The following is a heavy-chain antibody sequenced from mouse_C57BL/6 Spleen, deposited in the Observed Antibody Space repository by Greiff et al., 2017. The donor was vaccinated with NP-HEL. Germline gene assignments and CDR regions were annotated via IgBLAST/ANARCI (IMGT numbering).Heavy chain of an antibody. CDR2: INPGSGDT. CDR1: GYAFTNYL. J-gene: IGHJ2*01. V-gene: IGHV1-54*01. D-gene: IGHD2-4*01. Sequence: VKLQESGAELVRPGTSVKVSCKASGYAFTNYLIEWVKQRPGQGLEWIGVINPGSGDTNYNEKFKGKATLTADKSSSTAYMQLSSLTSEDSAVYFCARWYDYADYWGQGTTLTVSS. CDR3: ARWYDYADY.